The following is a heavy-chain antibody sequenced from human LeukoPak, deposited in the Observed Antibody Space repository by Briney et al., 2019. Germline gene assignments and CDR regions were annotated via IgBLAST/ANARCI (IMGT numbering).Heavy chain of an antibody. CDR1: GFTLSTNA. Sequence: GGSLRLSCLTSGFTLSTNAMSWVRQAPGKGLEWISGISGSGASTYYADSVKGRFTISRDDSRNTLYLQMNSLRGDDTAVYYCARDVGKWESLHFFDYWGQGTLVTVSS. J-gene: IGHJ4*02. V-gene: IGHV3-23*01. D-gene: IGHD1-26*01. CDR3: ARDVGKWESLHFFDY. CDR2: ISGSGAST.